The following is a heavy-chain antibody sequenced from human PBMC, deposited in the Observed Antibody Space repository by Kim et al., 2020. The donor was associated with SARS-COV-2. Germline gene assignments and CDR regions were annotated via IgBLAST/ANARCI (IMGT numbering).Heavy chain of an antibody. J-gene: IGHJ4*02. Sequence: YDPPLKSRVTISVDTSKNQFSLKLSSVTAADTAVYYCARLKLGLLPLDYWGQGTLVTVSS. V-gene: IGHV4-39*01. CDR3: ARLKLGLLPLDY.